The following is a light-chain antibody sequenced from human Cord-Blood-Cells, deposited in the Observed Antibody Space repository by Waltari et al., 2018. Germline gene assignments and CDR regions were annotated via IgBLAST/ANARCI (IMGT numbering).Light chain of an antibody. V-gene: IGLV2-14*01. Sequence: QSALTQPASVSGSPGQSITISCTGTSSDVGGYNYVSWYQQHPGKAPKLMIYDVSKRPSGVSNRFSGSKSGNTASLTISGLQAEDEADYYCSSDTSSSTYVVGTGTKVTVL. CDR2: DVS. J-gene: IGLJ1*01. CDR1: SSDVGGYNY. CDR3: SSDTSSSTYV.